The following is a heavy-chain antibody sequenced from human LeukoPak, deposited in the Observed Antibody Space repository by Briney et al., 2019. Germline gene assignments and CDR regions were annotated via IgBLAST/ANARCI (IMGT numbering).Heavy chain of an antibody. V-gene: IGHV3-74*01. J-gene: IGHJ4*02. CDR2: INSDGSST. CDR1: GFTFSSYW. D-gene: IGHD3-3*01. Sequence: GGSLRLSCAASGFTFSSYWMHWVRQAPGKGLVWVSRINSDGSSTSYADSVKGRFTISRDNAKNTLYLQMNGLRAEDTAVYYCARECDDFWSGYSDYWGQGTLVTVSS. CDR3: ARECDDFWSGYSDY.